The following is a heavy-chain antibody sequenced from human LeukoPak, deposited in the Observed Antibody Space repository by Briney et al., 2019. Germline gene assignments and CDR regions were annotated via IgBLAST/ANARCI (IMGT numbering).Heavy chain of an antibody. D-gene: IGHD1-26*01. CDR3: ARDPYSGGYGDYYYYYMDV. V-gene: IGHV4-4*07. Sequence: PSETLSLTCTVSGVSISSYYWSWIRQPAGKGLEWIGRIHTSGSTNYNPSLKSRVTMSVDTSKNQFSLKLSSVTAADTAVYYCARDPYSGGYGDYYYYYMDVWGKGTTVTISS. CDR2: IHTSGST. CDR1: GVSISSYY. J-gene: IGHJ6*03.